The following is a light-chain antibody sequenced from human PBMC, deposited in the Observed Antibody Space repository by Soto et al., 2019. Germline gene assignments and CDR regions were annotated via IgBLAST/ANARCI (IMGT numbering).Light chain of an antibody. J-gene: IGKJ4*01. V-gene: IGKV3-11*01. CDR1: QSVSSY. CDR2: DAS. Sequence: EIVLTKTTATLSLSPGGRATLSCRASQSVSSYLAWYQQKPGQAPRLLIYDASNRATGIPARFSGSGSETDFTLTISSLEPEDSAVYYCQQRSNWPSLTFGGGTKVDIK. CDR3: QQRSNWPSLT.